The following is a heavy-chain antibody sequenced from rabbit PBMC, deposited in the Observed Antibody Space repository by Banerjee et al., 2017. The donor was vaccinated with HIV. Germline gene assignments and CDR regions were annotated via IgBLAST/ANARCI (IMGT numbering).Heavy chain of an antibody. J-gene: IGHJ4*01. CDR3: ARSGDVGGDYTWDL. D-gene: IGHD1-1*01. Sequence: QEQLKETGGGLVKPGGTLTLSCKASGIDLMSIAMCWVRQAPGKGLEWIGCIYVRSGSIHYANWAKGRFTIYKTSSTTVTLQLTSLTAADTATYFCARSGDVGGDYTWDLWGPGTLVTV. CDR2: IYVRSGSI. CDR1: GIDLMSIA. V-gene: IGHV1S45*01.